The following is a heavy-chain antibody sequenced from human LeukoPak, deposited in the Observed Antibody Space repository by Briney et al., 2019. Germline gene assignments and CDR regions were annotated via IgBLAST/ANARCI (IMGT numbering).Heavy chain of an antibody. CDR1: GGSISSYY. CDR2: IYYSGTT. Sequence: SEALSLTCTVSGGSISSYYWSWIRQPPGKGLEWIGYIYYSGTTNYNPSLKSRVTISVDTSKNQFSLKLSSVTAADTAVYYCARGVYIAAAQYAYWGQGTLVTVSS. J-gene: IGHJ4*02. V-gene: IGHV4-59*01. D-gene: IGHD6-13*01. CDR3: ARGVYIAAAQYAY.